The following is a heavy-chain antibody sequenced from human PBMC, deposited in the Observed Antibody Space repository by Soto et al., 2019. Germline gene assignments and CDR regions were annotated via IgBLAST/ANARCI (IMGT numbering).Heavy chain of an antibody. CDR3: AKSSRQYAPAIQAFFDP. V-gene: IGHV3-53*01. CDR2: IYSAGST. Sequence: PGGSLRLSCAASGLTVSSSYMSWVRQAPGKGLQWVSVIYSAGSTYYANSVKGRFTISRDISTNMVYLQMSSLTDDDTAVYYCAKSSRQYAPAIQAFFDPWGLGTLVTVSS. J-gene: IGHJ5*02. D-gene: IGHD2-2*01. CDR1: GLTVSSSY.